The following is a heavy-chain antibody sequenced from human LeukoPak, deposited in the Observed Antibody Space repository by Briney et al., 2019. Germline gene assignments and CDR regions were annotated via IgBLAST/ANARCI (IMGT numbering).Heavy chain of an antibody. CDR2: IKQDGSEK. V-gene: IGHV3-7*01. J-gene: IGHJ4*02. Sequence: GGSLRLSCAASGFTFSSYWVTWVRPAPGKGLEWVANIKQDGSEKHYVDSVKGRFTISRDNAKNSLYLQMNSLRAEDTAVYYCARDKGGYSYGYDYWGQGTLVTVSS. CDR3: ARDKGGYSYGYDY. CDR1: GFTFSSYW. D-gene: IGHD5-18*01.